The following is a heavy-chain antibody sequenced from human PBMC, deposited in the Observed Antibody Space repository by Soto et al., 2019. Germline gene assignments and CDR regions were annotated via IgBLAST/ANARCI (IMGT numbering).Heavy chain of an antibody. D-gene: IGHD1-1*01. V-gene: IGHV4-31*03. CDR2: IYNSGST. CDR1: GGSINSDGYY. J-gene: IGHJ3*02. Sequence: PSETLSLTTILSGGSINSDGYYWSWIRQLPGEGLECIGYIYNSGSTSYNPSLRSRVTISLDTSKNQFSLKLTSVTAADTAVYYCARDAIRNDSAFDIWGRGTLVTVSS. CDR3: ARDAIRNDSAFDI.